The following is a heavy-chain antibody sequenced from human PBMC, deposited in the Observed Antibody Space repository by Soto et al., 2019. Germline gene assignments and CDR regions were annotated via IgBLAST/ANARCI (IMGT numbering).Heavy chain of an antibody. V-gene: IGHV4-34*01. CDR3: AGGDYYHSSGYYFYYYTMDV. CDR2: VYYGGST. CDR1: GGSFSGYY. Sequence: SETLSLTCAVYGGSFSGYYWSWIRQPPGKGLEWIGNVYYGGSTYYNPSLKSRVTISVETSKSQFSLKLSSVTAADTALYYCAGGDYYHSSGYYFYYYTMDVWGQGTTVTVSS. D-gene: IGHD3-22*01. J-gene: IGHJ6*02.